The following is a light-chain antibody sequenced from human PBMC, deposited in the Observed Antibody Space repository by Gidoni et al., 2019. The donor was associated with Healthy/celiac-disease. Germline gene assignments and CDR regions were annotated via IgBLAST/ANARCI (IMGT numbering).Light chain of an antibody. V-gene: IGLV3-1*01. CDR2: QDS. CDR3: QAWDSSTENVV. J-gene: IGLJ2*01. Sequence: SYELTQPPSVSVSPGQTASITCSGDKLGDNYACWYQQKPGQSPVLVIYQDSKRPSGSPERFSGSNSGNTATLTISGTQAMDESDYYCQAWDSSTENVVFGGGTKLTVL. CDR1: KLGDNY.